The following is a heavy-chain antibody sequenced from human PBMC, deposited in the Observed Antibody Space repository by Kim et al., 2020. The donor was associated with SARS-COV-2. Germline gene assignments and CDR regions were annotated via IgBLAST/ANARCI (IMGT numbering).Heavy chain of an antibody. CDR2: ISGSGGST. CDR3: ARPIGGPPY. D-gene: IGHD1-26*01. CDR1: GFTFSSYA. V-gene: IGHV3-23*01. J-gene: IGHJ4*02. Sequence: GGSLRLSCAASGFTFSSYAMSWVRQAPGKGLEWVSVISGSGGSTYYADAVKGRFTISRDNSKNTLYLQMNSLRAEDTAVYYCARPIGGPPYWGQGTLVTVSS.